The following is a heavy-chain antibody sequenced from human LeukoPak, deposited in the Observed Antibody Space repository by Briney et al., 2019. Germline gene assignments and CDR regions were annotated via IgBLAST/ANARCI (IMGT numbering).Heavy chain of an antibody. D-gene: IGHD1-1*01. Sequence: PGGSLRLSCAASGSTFSDYDMHWVRQPTGKGLEWVAAIGTAGDTYYTGSVKGRFTISRENAKNSLYLQMNSLRAGDTAVYYCARVAKERVGGVYYFDYWGQETLVTVSS. CDR2: IGTAGDT. CDR3: ARVAKERVGGVYYFDY. J-gene: IGHJ4*02. CDR1: GSTFSDYD. V-gene: IGHV3-13*01.